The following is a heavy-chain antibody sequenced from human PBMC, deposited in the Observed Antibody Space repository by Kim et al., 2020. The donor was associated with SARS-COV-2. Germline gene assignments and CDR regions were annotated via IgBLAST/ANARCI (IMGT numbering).Heavy chain of an antibody. CDR3: VRGSPEDYYDRVIFHYYGMDV. J-gene: IGHJ6*02. CDR1: GYAFTTYS. Sequence: ASVKVSCKASGYAFTTYSIHWVRQAPGQGLACIGMINPSGGSKTYAQKFQGRATLTRDTSTSTVYMELSSLRSEDTAVYYCVRGSPEDYYDRVIFHYYGMDVWGLGTTVTVSS. V-gene: IGHV1-46*01. D-gene: IGHD3-22*01. CDR2: INPSGGSK.